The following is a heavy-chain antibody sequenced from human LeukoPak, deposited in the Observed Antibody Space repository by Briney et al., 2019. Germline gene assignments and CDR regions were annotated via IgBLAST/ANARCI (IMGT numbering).Heavy chain of an antibody. Sequence: SETLSLTCTVSGGSISSSSYYWSWIRQPAGKGLEWIGRIYTSGSTNYNPSLKSRVTMSVDTSKNQFSLELSSVTAADTAVYYCARDTRGESDYWGHGTLVTVSS. V-gene: IGHV4-61*02. J-gene: IGHJ4*01. CDR1: GGSISSSSYY. D-gene: IGHD2-2*01. CDR3: ARDTRGESDY. CDR2: IYTSGST.